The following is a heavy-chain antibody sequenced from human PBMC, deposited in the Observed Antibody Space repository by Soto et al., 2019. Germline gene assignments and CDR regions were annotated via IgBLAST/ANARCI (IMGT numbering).Heavy chain of an antibody. CDR2: ISSSSSTI. D-gene: IGHD2-21*01. J-gene: IGHJ5*02. CDR1: GFSFSSYN. V-gene: IGHV3-48*01. CDR3: ARDPALLPLILGWFDP. Sequence: GGSLRLSCAASGFSFSSYNMNWVRQTPGKGLEWVSYISSSSSTIYYADSVKGRFTISRDNAKNSLYLQMNSLRAEDTAVYYCARDPALLPLILGWFDPWGQGTLVTVSS.